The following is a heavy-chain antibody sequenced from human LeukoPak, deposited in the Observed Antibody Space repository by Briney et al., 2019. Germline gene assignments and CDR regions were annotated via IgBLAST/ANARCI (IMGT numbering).Heavy chain of an antibody. CDR2: IYRDGTT. CDR3: ARDFLDWGTRTGAFDI. D-gene: IGHD1-14*01. J-gene: IGHJ3*02. CDR1: GFTVSNNY. Sequence: GGSLRLSCAASGFTVSNNYISWARQAPGKGLEWVSVIYRDGTTYYSASVKDRFTVSRDISKNTVYLQMNSLRVGDTAMYYCARDFLDWGTRTGAFDIWSQGTMVTVSS. V-gene: IGHV3-66*01.